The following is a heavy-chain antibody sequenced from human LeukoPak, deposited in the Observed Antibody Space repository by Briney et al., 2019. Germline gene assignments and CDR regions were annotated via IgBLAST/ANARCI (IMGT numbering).Heavy chain of an antibody. J-gene: IGHJ3*02. CDR3: ARDLYYYDSSGYCDAFDI. CDR1: GGSVSSGSYY. Sequence: PSETLSFTCTVSGGSVSSGSYYWSWIRQHPGKGLEWIGYIYYSGSTYYNPSLKSRVTISVDTSKNQFSLKLSSVTAADTAVYYCARDLYYYDSSGYCDAFDIWGQGTMVTVSS. V-gene: IGHV4-31*03. D-gene: IGHD3-22*01. CDR2: IYYSGST.